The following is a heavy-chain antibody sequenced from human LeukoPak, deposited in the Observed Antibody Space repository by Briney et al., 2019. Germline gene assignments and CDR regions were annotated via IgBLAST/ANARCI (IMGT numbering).Heavy chain of an antibody. CDR2: INHSGST. CDR1: GGSFSGYY. V-gene: IGHV4-34*01. Sequence: PSETLSLTCAVYGGSFSGYYWSWIRQPPGKGLEWIGEINHSGSTNYNPSLKSLVTISVDTSKNQFSLKLSSVTAADTAVYYCAREAATISYWGQGTLVTVSS. J-gene: IGHJ4*02. D-gene: IGHD5-12*01. CDR3: AREAATISY.